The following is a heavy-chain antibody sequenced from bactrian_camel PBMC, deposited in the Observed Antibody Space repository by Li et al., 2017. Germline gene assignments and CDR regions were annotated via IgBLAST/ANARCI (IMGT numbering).Heavy chain of an antibody. V-gene: IGHV3S10*01. CDR1: GFNISGYG. Sequence: VQLVESGGALVRPGESLTLTCVASGFNISGYGITWERQAPGDQSRWVGTINSDNTPHYRDDSVKGRFVISRDNANNIVYLLLTHLKIEDTAMYYCEKGSLRGQGTQVTVS. CDR3: EKGSL. CDR2: INSDNTP. D-gene: IGHD5*01. J-gene: IGHJ4*01.